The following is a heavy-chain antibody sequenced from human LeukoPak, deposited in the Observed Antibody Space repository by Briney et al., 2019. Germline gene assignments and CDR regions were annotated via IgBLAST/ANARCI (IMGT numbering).Heavy chain of an antibody. J-gene: IGHJ4*02. CDR1: GGTFSSYA. V-gene: IGHV1-69*04. D-gene: IGHD2-15*01. CDR2: IIPILGIA. Sequence: GASVKVSCKASGGTFSSYAISWVRQAPGQGLEWMGRIIPILGIANYAQKFKGRVTITADKSTSTAYMELSSLRSEDTAVYYCARGYCSGGSCPDYWGQGTLVTVSS. CDR3: ARGYCSGGSCPDY.